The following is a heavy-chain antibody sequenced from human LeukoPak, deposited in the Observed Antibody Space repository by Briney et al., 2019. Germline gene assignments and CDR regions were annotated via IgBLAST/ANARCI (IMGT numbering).Heavy chain of an antibody. D-gene: IGHD4-17*01. CDR2: ISSSSPYI. J-gene: IGHJ4*02. CDR1: GFTFSDYS. CDR3: AREDATALDY. Sequence: GGSLRLSCAASGFTFSDYSMNWVRQAPGKGLEWVASISSSSPYIYYADSVKGRFSISRDNAKNSLYLQMNSLRAEDTAVYYCAREDATALDYWGQGTLVTVSS. V-gene: IGHV3-21*01.